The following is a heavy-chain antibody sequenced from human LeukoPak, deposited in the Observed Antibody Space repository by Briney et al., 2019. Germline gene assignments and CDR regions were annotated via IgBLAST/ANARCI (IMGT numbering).Heavy chain of an antibody. CDR1: GGSISRGGYY. CDR3: ARGDYGLYFFDS. Sequence: PSQTLSLTCTVSGGSISRGGYYWNWIRQHPRAGLEWIGYFYYSRTISYNPSLKSRATISVDTSNNQFSLKLSSVTAADTAVYYCARGDYGLYFFDSWGRGTLVTVSS. D-gene: IGHD4-17*01. V-gene: IGHV4-31*03. J-gene: IGHJ4*02. CDR2: FYYSRTI.